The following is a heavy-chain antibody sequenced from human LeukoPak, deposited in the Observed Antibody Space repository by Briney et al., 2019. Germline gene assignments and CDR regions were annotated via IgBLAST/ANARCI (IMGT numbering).Heavy chain of an antibody. CDR3: AYNHSSGYGTFDY. CDR2: INHSGST. Sequence: SETLSLTCAVYGGSFSGYYWSWIRQPPGKGLEWIGEINHSGSTNYSPSLKSRVTISVDTSKNQFSLKLSSVTAADTAVYYCAYNHSSGYGTFDYWGQGTLVTVSS. D-gene: IGHD3-22*01. CDR1: GGSFSGYY. J-gene: IGHJ4*02. V-gene: IGHV4-34*01.